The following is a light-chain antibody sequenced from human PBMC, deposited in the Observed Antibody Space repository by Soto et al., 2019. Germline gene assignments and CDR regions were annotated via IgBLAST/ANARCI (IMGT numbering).Light chain of an antibody. CDR2: AAY. CDR1: QDIVNS. CDR3: QHYDSLPPT. V-gene: IGKV1-33*01. Sequence: DIQMTQSPASLSAFVGDRVTITCQASQDIVNSLNWYQQKPGKAPKLLIYAAYILETGVPSKFSGSGSGTDFSFTIFSLQPEDVATYYCQHYDSLPPTFGPGTKVDIK. J-gene: IGKJ3*01.